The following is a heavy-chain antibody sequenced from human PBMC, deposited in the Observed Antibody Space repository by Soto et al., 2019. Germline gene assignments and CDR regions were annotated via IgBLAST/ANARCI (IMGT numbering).Heavy chain of an antibody. CDR2: IIPNFDTP. V-gene: IGHV1-69*01. CDR3: AVAMVREILIFESSGMHV. Sequence: QVHLVQSGAEVKKPESSVKVSCKTSGGSFNNYAVSWVRQAPGQGLEWMGGIIPNFDTPNYAQKFQDRVTIIADESTSTVYMELRSIRSNDTAVYYCAVAMVREILIFESSGMHVWGQGTTVIVSS. J-gene: IGHJ6*02. CDR1: GGSFNNYA. D-gene: IGHD3-10*01.